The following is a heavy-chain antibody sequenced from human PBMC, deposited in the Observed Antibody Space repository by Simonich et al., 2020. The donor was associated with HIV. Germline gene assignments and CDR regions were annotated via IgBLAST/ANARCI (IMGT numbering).Heavy chain of an antibody. CDR3: ARQSGYVDAFDT. V-gene: IGHV4-39*01. D-gene: IGHD5-12*01. J-gene: IGHJ3*02. Sequence: IKSRVNIALDTSKNQFSLKLTSVTAADTAVYYCARQSGYVDAFDTWGQGTMVTVSS.